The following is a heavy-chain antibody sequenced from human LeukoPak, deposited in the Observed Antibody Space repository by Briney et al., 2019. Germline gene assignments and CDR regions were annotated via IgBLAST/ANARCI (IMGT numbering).Heavy chain of an antibody. CDR2: IYFSGTT. CDR1: GGSINHHY. CDR3: ARLLDNDSSGYPDTFDV. J-gene: IGHJ3*01. Sequence: PSETLSLTCTVSGGSINHHYWSWIRQPPGKGLEWIGFIYFSGTTNYNPSLQSRITISVDTSKNHFSLKLTSVSAADTAVYYCARLLDNDSSGYPDTFDVWGQGTMVTVSS. V-gene: IGHV4-59*11. D-gene: IGHD3-22*01.